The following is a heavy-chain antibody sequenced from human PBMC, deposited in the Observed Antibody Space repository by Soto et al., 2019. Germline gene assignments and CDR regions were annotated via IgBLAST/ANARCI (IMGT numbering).Heavy chain of an antibody. D-gene: IGHD3-22*01. J-gene: IGHJ4*02. CDR1: GFTFSSYG. V-gene: IGHV3-30*18. CDR2: ISYDGSNK. CDR3: AKDQYYYDVPRLPPGY. Sequence: QVQLVESGGGVVQPGRSLRLSCAASGFTFSSYGMHWVRQAPGKGLEWVAVISYDGSNKYYADSVKGRFTISRDNSKNTLYLQMNSLRAEDTAVYYCAKDQYYYDVPRLPPGYWGQGTLVTVSS.